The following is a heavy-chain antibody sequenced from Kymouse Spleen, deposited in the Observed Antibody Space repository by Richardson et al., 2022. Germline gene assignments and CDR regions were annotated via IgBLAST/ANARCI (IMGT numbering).Heavy chain of an antibody. Sequence: EVQLVESGGGLVKPGGSLRLSCAASGFTFSSYSMNWVRQAPGKGLEWVSSISSSSSYIYYADSVKGRFTISRDNAKNSLYLQMNSLRAEDTAVYYCARDRSSSSHFDYWGQGTLVTVSS. CDR3: ARDRSSSSHFDY. CDR2: ISSSSSYI. CDR1: GFTFSSYS. V-gene: IGHV3-21*03. J-gene: IGHJ4*02. D-gene: IGHD6-6*01.